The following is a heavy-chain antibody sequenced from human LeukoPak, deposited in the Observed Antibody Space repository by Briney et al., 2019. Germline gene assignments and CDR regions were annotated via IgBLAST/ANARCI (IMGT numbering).Heavy chain of an antibody. CDR3: ARDNYDFWSGYYY. J-gene: IGHJ4*02. CDR1: GYTFTIYY. V-gene: IGHV1-46*01. CDR2: INPSGGST. D-gene: IGHD3-3*01. Sequence: ASVKVSCKASGYTFTIYYMHCGRQTPGQGLEWMGIINPSGGSTSYAQTFQGRVTMTRDTSTSTVYMELSSLRSEDTAVYYCARDNYDFWSGYYYWGQGTLVTVSS.